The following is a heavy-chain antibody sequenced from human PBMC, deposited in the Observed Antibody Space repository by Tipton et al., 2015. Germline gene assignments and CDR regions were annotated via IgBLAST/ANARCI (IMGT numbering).Heavy chain of an antibody. Sequence: TLSLTCDVSGYSISSGYYWSWIRQPPGKGLEWIGSFFHSGNTFHNPSLRSRVIISVDTSKNQFSLTMTSVTAADTAVYYCACQDYDSLTRDYQTVDYWGQGTLVTVSS. D-gene: IGHD3-9*01. V-gene: IGHV4-38-2*01. J-gene: IGHJ4*02. CDR2: FFHSGNT. CDR3: ACQDYDSLTRDYQTVDY. CDR1: GYSISSGYY.